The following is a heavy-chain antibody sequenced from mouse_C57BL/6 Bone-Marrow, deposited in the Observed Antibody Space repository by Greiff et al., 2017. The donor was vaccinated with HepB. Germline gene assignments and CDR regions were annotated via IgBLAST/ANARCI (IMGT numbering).Heavy chain of an antibody. J-gene: IGHJ2*01. CDR3: TTGELLLYFFDY. D-gene: IGHD2-12*01. V-gene: IGHV14-1*01. Sequence: VQLQQSGAELVRPGASVKLSCTASGFNFKDYYMHWVKQRPEQGLEWIGRIDPEDGDTEYAPKFQGKATMTADTSSNTAYLQLSSLTSEDTAVYYCTTGELLLYFFDYWGQGTMLTVSS. CDR1: GFNFKDYY. CDR2: IDPEDGDT.